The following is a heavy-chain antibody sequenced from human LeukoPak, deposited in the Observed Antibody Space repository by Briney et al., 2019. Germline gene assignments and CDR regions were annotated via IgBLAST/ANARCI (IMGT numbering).Heavy chain of an antibody. CDR3: ARDRRYCGGGSCYFDYFFDY. J-gene: IGHJ4*02. Sequence: GGSLRLSCAASGFTFNSYAVHWVRQAPGKGLEWVAVISYDGSIDFYAASVKGRFTISRDNSKNTLYLQMNSLRPEVTALYFCARDRRYCGGGSCYFDYFFDYWGQGTLVTVSS. D-gene: IGHD2-15*01. CDR1: GFTFNSYA. CDR2: ISYDGSID. V-gene: IGHV3-30-3*01.